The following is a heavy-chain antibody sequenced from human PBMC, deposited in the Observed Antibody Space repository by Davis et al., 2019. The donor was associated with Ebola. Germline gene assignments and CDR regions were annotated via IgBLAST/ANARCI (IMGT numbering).Heavy chain of an antibody. CDR3: VRGTSDWRGVDY. V-gene: IGHV3-74*01. Sequence: GESLKISCAASGFTFSSYWMHWVRQAPGKGLGWASRITPDGATTFSADSVKGRFTASRDNTKSTLYLQMNSLRVEDTDLYYCVRGTSDWRGVDYWGQGTLVTVSS. D-gene: IGHD6-19*01. CDR1: GFTFSSYW. J-gene: IGHJ4*02. CDR2: ITPDGATT.